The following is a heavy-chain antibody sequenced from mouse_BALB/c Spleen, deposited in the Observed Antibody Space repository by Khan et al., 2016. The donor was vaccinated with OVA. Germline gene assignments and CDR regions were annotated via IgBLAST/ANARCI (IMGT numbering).Heavy chain of an antibody. V-gene: IGHV5-17*02. CDR2: ISSGSSTI. CDR1: GFTFSNLG. Sequence: EVELVESGGGLVQPGGSRKLSCAASGFTFSNLGLHWVRQAPEKGLAWVAFISSGSSTIYYADTVKGRFTISSDNPKNTLFLQMTSLRSEDTAMYYCARDYYVNFDYWGQGTTLTVAS. D-gene: IGHD1-1*01. J-gene: IGHJ2*01. CDR3: ARDYYVNFDY.